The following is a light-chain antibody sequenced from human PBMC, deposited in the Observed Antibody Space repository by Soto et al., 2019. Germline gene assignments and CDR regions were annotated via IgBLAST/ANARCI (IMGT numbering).Light chain of an antibody. CDR2: KAS. J-gene: IGKJ1*01. CDR1: QTISSW. Sequence: DIQMTQSPSTLSGSVGDRVTITCRASQTISSWLAWYQQKPGKAPKLLIYKASTLKSGLPSRFSGSGSGTEFTLTISSLQPDDFATYYCQHYNSYSEAFGQWTKVELK. CDR3: QHYNSYSEA. V-gene: IGKV1-5*03.